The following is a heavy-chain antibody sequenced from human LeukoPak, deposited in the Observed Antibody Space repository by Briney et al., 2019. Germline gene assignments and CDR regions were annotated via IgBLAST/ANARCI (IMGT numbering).Heavy chain of an antibody. Sequence: SETLSLTCTVSGGSISSSSYYWGWIRQPPGKGLEWIGSIYYSGSTYYNPSLKSRVTISVDTSKNQFSLKLSSVTAADTAVYYCARLWLRLYYMDVWGKGTTVTVSS. CDR3: ARLWLRLYYMDV. J-gene: IGHJ6*03. V-gene: IGHV4-39*01. CDR2: IYYSGST. CDR1: GGSISSSSYY. D-gene: IGHD5-12*01.